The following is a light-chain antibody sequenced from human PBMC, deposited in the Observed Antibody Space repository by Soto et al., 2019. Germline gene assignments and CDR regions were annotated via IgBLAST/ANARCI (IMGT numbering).Light chain of an antibody. CDR1: QGIRSY. Sequence: DIQLTQSPSFLSASVGDRVTITCRASQGIRSYLAWYQQRPGKAPELLIYGASTLRPGGASRFSGSGSGTEFTLTISSLQPEDFATYYCQKYNSAPWTFGQGTKVDIK. CDR3: QKYNSAPWT. V-gene: IGKV1-9*01. CDR2: GAS. J-gene: IGKJ1*01.